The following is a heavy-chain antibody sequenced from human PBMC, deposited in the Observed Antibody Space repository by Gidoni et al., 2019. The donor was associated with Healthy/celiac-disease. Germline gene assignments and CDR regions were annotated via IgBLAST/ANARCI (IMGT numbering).Heavy chain of an antibody. CDR3: AKDPYYYDSSGYYQT. CDR2: ISWNSGSI. Sequence: EVQLVESGGGLVQPGRSLRLSCASSGFTFDDLAMPWVRQAPGKGLGWVSGISWNSGSIGYADSVKGRFTISRDNAKNSLYLQMNSLRAEDTALYYCAKDPYYYDSSGYYQTWGQGTLVTVSS. D-gene: IGHD3-22*01. CDR1: GFTFDDLA. V-gene: IGHV3-9*01. J-gene: IGHJ4*02.